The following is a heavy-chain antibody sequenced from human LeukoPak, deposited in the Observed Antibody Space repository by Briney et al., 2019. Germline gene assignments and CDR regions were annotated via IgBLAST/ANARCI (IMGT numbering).Heavy chain of an antibody. V-gene: IGHV3-23*01. CDR3: AKHRIFTREFDY. CDR2: IIDSGYST. D-gene: IGHD2/OR15-2a*01. Sequence: PGGSLRLSCAASGFTFSTYAMTWVRQAPGRGLEWVSDIIDSGYSTNYADSVKGRFTISRDNSKNTLFLQMNSLRADDTAVYYCAKHRIFTREFDYWGQGTLVTVSS. J-gene: IGHJ4*02. CDR1: GFTFSTYA.